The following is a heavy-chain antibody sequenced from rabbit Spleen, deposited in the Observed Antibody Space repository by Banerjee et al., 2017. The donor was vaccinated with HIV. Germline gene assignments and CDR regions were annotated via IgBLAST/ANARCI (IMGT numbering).Heavy chain of an antibody. V-gene: IGHV1S45*01. CDR1: GFSFSNKAV. D-gene: IGHD4-1*01. CDR2: INAVTGKA. J-gene: IGHJ4*01. Sequence: QEQLVESGGGLVKPEGSLKLSCTASGFSFSNKAVMCWVRQAPGKGLEWIACINAVTGKAVYASWAKGRFTISKTSSTTVDLKMTSLTAADTATYFCARETSSGWGIISFYFSLWGQGTLVTFS. CDR3: ARETSSGWGIISFYFSL.